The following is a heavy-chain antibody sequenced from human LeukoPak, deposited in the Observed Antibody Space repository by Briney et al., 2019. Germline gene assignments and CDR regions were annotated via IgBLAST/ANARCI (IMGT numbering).Heavy chain of an antibody. J-gene: IGHJ4*01. D-gene: IGHD3-22*01. V-gene: IGHV3-66*01. CDR2: IYSGGST. Sequence: PGGSLRLSCAASGFTVSSNYMSWVRQAPGKGLEWVSVIYSGGSTYYADSVKGRFTISRDDSKNTLHLQMNSLKTEDTAVYYCTTEYNFNYYDSSGYYYWGXXXXXTVXX. CDR3: TTEYNFNYYDSSGYYY. CDR1: GFTVSSNY.